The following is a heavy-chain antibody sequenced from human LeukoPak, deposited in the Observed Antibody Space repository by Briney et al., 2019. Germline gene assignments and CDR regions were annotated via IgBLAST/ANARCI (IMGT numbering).Heavy chain of an antibody. CDR3: ARGNYYDSSGYYHPGIDY. CDR1: GFTFSSHA. D-gene: IGHD3-22*01. Sequence: PGGSLRLSCAASGFTFSSHAMHWVRQAPGKGLEWVAVISYDGSNKYYADSVKGRFTISRDNSRTPLYLQMNSLRVEDTAIYYCARGNYYDSSGYYHPGIDYWGQGNLATVSS. J-gene: IGHJ4*02. V-gene: IGHV3-30*04. CDR2: ISYDGSNK.